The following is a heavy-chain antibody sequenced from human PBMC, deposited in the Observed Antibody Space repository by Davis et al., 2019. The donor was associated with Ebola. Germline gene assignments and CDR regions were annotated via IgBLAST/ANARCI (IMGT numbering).Heavy chain of an antibody. J-gene: IGHJ6*02. CDR1: GYTFTSYG. CDR3: GAGRYYGSGNYSPLYYYYYGMDV. D-gene: IGHD3-10*01. Sequence: AASVKVSCKASGYTFTSYGISWVRQAPGQGLEWMGGIIPMFGTANYAQKFQGRVTITADKSTSTAYMELSSLRSEDTAVYYCGAGRYYGSGNYSPLYYYYYGMDVWGQGTTVTVSS. V-gene: IGHV1-69*06. CDR2: IIPMFGTA.